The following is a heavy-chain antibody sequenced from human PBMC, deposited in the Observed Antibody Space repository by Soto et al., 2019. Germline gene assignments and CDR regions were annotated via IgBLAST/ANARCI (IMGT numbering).Heavy chain of an antibody. CDR1: GGTFSSYT. CDR3: ARHPAEDCSSTSCYGYYYYYMDV. V-gene: IGHV1-69*02. CDR2: IIPILGIA. J-gene: IGHJ6*03. Sequence: QVQLVQSGAEVKKPGSSVKVSCKASGGTFSSYTISWVRQAPGQGLEWMGRIIPILGIANYAQKFQGRVTITADKSTSTAYMELSSLRSEDTAVYYCARHPAEDCSSTSCYGYYYYYMDVWGKGTTVTVSS. D-gene: IGHD2-2*01.